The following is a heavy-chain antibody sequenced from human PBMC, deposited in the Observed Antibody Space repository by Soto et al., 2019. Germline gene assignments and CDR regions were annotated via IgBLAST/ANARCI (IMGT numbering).Heavy chain of an antibody. D-gene: IGHD1-26*01. CDR2: INSDGSST. Sequence: GGSLRLSCAASGFTFSSYWMHWVRQAPGKGLVWVSRINSDGSSTGYAESVKGRFTISRDNAKNTLYLQMNSLRAEDTAVYYCARGHSGSYPDACDNWGQGTMVTVSS. J-gene: IGHJ3*02. CDR1: GFTFSSYW. CDR3: ARGHSGSYPDACDN. V-gene: IGHV3-74*01.